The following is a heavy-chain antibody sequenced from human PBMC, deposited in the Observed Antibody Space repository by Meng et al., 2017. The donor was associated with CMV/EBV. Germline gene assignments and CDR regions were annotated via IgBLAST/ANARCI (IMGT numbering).Heavy chain of an antibody. CDR1: GYTFTGYY. CDR3: ARVNQVRIAAAGIGY. V-gene: IGHV1-2*02. D-gene: IGHD6-13*01. Sequence: ASVKVSCKASGYTFTGYYMHWVRQAPGQGLEWMGWINPNSGGTNYAQKFQGRVTMTSDTSISTAYMELSRLRSDDTAVYYCARVNQVRIAAAGIGYWGQGTLVTVSS. J-gene: IGHJ4*02. CDR2: INPNSGGT.